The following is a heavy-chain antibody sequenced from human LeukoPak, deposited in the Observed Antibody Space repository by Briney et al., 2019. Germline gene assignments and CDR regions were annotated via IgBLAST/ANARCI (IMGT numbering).Heavy chain of an antibody. J-gene: IGHJ4*02. V-gene: IGHV3-48*03. D-gene: IGHD1-14*01. CDR2: ISGSGSTI. CDR1: GFTFTSYE. CDR3: ARGGYGILDY. Sequence: GGSLRLSCAASGFTFTSYEINWVRQAPGKGLEWVSYISGSGSTIYYADSVRGRFTISGDNAKNSLYLQMNSLRAEDTAVYYCARGGYGILDYWGQGTLVTVSS.